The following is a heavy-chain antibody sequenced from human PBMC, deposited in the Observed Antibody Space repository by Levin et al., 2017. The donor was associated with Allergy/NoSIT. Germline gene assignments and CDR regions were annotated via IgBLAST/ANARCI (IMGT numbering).Heavy chain of an antibody. J-gene: IGHJ4*02. CDR1: GFTFSSYS. D-gene: IGHD3-9*01. CDR2: ISASSDTI. V-gene: IGHV3-48*01. Sequence: GESLKISCAASGFTFSSYSMNWVRQTPGKGLQWVSYISASSDTIYYADSVKGRFTISRDNAENSLYLQMNSLRAEDTAVYYCARGPPYFDWLFFFDYWGQGTLVTV. CDR3: ARGPPYFDWLFFFDY.